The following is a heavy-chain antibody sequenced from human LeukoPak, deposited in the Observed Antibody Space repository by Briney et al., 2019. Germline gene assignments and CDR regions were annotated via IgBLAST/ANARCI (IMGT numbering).Heavy chain of an antibody. CDR1: GASISSSY. Sequence: PSETLSLTCTVSGASISSSYWSWLRQPPGKGLEWIAYIHTNGNTSSNPSLKSRVTVSVDASKNQFSLKLRSVAAADTALYYCARGYYDSRGFSNPFDSWGQGTLVTVSS. V-gene: IGHV4-4*08. D-gene: IGHD3-22*01. CDR3: ARGYYDSRGFSNPFDS. CDR2: IHTNGNT. J-gene: IGHJ4*02.